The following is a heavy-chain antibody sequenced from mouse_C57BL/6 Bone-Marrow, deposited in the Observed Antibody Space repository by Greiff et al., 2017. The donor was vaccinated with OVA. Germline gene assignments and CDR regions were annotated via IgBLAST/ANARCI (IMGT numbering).Heavy chain of an antibody. CDR2: ISGGGGNT. J-gene: IGHJ1*03. CDR1: GFTFSSYT. V-gene: IGHV5-9*01. D-gene: IGHD1-1*01. Sequence: EVQLVESGGGLVKPGGSLKLSCAASGFTFSSYTMSWVRQTPEKRLEWVATISGGGGNTYYPDSVKGRFTISRDNAKNTLYLQMSSLRSEDTALYYCARHPGSSYWYFDVWGTGTTVTVSS. CDR3: ARHPGSSYWYFDV.